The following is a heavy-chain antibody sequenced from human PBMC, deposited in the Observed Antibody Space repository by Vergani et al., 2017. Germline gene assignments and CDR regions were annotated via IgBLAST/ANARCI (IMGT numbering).Heavy chain of an antibody. Sequence: QVQLQESGPGLVKPSQTLSLTCTVSGASINNDFYYWHWIRQPAGKGLEWIGRIYVSGITDYNSSLQGRVSMSVDTSKNQFSLTLTSVTAADTAVYYCARDNKQLRPRALDLCVQGTMVTVSS. CDR1: GASINNDFYY. CDR3: ARDNKQLRPRALDL. CDR2: IYVSGIT. D-gene: IGHD4-23*01. J-gene: IGHJ3*01. V-gene: IGHV4-61*02.